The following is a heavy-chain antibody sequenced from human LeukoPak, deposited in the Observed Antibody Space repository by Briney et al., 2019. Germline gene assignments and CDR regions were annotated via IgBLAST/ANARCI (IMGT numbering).Heavy chain of an antibody. V-gene: IGHV3-23*01. CDR1: GFTFSGYA. CDR3: AKSYDTSGRRAFDI. J-gene: IGHJ3*02. Sequence: GGSLRLSCAASGFTFSGYAMSWVRQAPGKGLEWVSAISIDGSHTYYADSVKGRFTISRDNSKNTLYLQMNSLRAEETAVYYCAKSYDTSGRRAFDIWAKGQWSPSLQ. D-gene: IGHD3-22*01. CDR2: ISIDGSHT.